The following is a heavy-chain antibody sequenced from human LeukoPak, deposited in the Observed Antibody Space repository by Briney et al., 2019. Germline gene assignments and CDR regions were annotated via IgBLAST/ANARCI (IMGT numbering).Heavy chain of an antibody. CDR3: ARVTYYYDSSGYFSVRTSDY. D-gene: IGHD3-22*01. Sequence: ASVKVSCKASGYTFSGYYMHWVRQAPGQGLEWMGWINPNSGGTNSAQKFQGRVTMTRDTSISTAYMELSRLRSDDTAVYYCARVTYYYDSSGYFSVRTSDYWGQGTLVTVSS. CDR1: GYTFSGYY. V-gene: IGHV1-2*02. J-gene: IGHJ4*02. CDR2: INPNSGGT.